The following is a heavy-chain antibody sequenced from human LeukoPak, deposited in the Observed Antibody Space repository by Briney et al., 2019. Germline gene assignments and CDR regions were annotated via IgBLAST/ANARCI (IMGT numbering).Heavy chain of an antibody. CDR1: GFTFSGYW. CDR3: ARDSKSVPSSTSCSFFDY. CDR2: IKQDGSEI. Sequence: PGGSLRLSCAASGFTFSGYWMDWVRQAPGKGLEWVATIKQDGSEIYYVDSVKGRFTISRDNAQNSLYLQMNSLREEDTAVYYCARDSKSVPSSTSCSFFDYWGQGTLVTVSS. V-gene: IGHV3-7*01. D-gene: IGHD2-2*01. J-gene: IGHJ4*02.